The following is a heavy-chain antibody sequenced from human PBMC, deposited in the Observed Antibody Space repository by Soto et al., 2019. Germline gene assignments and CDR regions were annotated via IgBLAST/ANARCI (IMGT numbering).Heavy chain of an antibody. D-gene: IGHD5-12*01. CDR3: AKAVGLATRAFDF. CDR1: GFTFRTYG. J-gene: IGHJ4*02. V-gene: IGHV3-23*01. Sequence: EVQLLESGGGLVQPGGSLRLSCAASGFTFRTYGMSWVRQAPGKGLEWVSAITGGDGDTFYADSVKGRFTISRDNSKNTLYLQMNNLRAEDTAVYYCAKAVGLATRAFDFWGQGTLVTVSS. CDR2: ITGGDGDT.